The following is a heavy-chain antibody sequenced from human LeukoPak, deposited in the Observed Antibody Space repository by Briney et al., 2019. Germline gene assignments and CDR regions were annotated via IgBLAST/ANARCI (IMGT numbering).Heavy chain of an antibody. CDR3: ARDQGVTMVRGVIIAASDY. Sequence: ASVMVSCKASGYTFTSYGISWVRQAPGQGLEWMGWISAYNGNTNYAQKLQGRVTMTTDTSTSTAYMELRSLRSDDTAVYYCARDQGVTMVRGVIIAASDYWGQGTLVTVSS. CDR2: ISAYNGNT. V-gene: IGHV1-18*01. CDR1: GYTFTSYG. J-gene: IGHJ4*02. D-gene: IGHD3-10*01.